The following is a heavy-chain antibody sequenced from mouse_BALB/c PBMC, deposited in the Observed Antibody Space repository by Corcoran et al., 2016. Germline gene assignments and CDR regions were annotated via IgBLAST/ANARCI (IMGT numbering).Heavy chain of an antibody. CDR2: INPRSRGT. CDR1: GYTFNDYN. J-gene: IGHJ2*01. CDR3: SRWGITTFDH. D-gene: IGHD1-1*01. Sequence: EVLLQQSGPELVKPGASVKITCKASGYTFNDYNMDWVKQSHGQSLEWIGDINPRSRGTIYNQTFEGRATLTVDKSSNTAYMELRSLTSEDTAVYYCSRWGITTFDHWGQGTTVTVSS. V-gene: IGHV1-18*01.